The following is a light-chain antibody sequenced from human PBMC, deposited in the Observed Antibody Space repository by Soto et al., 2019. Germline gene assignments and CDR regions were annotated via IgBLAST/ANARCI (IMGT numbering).Light chain of an antibody. CDR2: AAS. CDR3: QKYDSAPLS. V-gene: IGKV1-27*01. CDR1: QDISRY. Sequence: DIQMTQSPSSLSASVGDRVTVTCRASQDISRYLAWYQQKPGQVPELLIYAASTLHSGVSSRFSGSGSGTHFSLTITSLQPEDVATYDCQKYDSAPLSFGGGTKVDIK. J-gene: IGKJ4*01.